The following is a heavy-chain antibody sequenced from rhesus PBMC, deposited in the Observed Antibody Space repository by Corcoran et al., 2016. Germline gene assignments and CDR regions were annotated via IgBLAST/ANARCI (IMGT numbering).Heavy chain of an antibody. J-gene: IGHJ4*01. Sequence: QVQLVQSGAEVMTLGSSVRVSCTDSGYTFTDYYMHWVRQAPGQGLEGMEEINQKTGGTNNEQKVQGRVTMTRDTSTSTAYMELSSLRSEDTAVYYCARRLVTTVAAAYWGQGVLVTVSS. CDR3: ARRLVTTVAAAY. V-gene: IGHV1-138*01. CDR1: GYTFTDYY. D-gene: IGHD4-29*01. CDR2: INQKTGGT.